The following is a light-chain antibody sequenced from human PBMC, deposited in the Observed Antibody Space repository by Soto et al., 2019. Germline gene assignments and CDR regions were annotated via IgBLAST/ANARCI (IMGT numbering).Light chain of an antibody. CDR2: EVT. Sequence: QSALTQPASVSGSPGQSIAISCSGSSSDLGIYNYVSWYQQHPGKVPKLIIFEVTNRPSGVSNRFSGSKSGNTASPTISGLQAEDEADYYCSSYTTSSTRVFGTGTKVTV. V-gene: IGLV2-14*01. J-gene: IGLJ1*01. CDR3: SSYTTSSTRV. CDR1: SSDLGIYNY.